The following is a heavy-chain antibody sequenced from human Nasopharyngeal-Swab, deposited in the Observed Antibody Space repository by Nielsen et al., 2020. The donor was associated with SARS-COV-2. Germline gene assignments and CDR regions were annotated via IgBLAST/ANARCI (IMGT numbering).Heavy chain of an antibody. J-gene: IGHJ4*02. V-gene: IGHV1-46*01. CDR1: GYTFTSYY. CDR2: INPSGGST. CDR3: AKAGGYYYGSGRLYSDY. Sequence: ASVKVSCKASGYTFTSYYMHWVRQAPGQGLEWMGIINPSGGSTSYAQKFQGRVTMTRDTSTSTVYMELSSLRSEDTAVYYCAKAGGYYYGSGRLYSDYWGQGTLVTVSS. D-gene: IGHD3-10*01.